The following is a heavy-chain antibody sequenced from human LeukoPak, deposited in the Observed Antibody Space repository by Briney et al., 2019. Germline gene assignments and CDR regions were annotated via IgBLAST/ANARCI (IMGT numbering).Heavy chain of an antibody. V-gene: IGHV1-46*01. D-gene: IGHD2-8*01. CDR1: RYTFTSYY. CDR2: IYPSGGGT. J-gene: IGHJ5*02. CDR3: ARDMLAVPSNRFDP. Sequence: GASVKVSCMASRYTFTSYYIHWVRPAPGQGLEWMGVIYPSGGGTSNAQKFQGRVTMTRDTSTSTVYMDLRSLRSEDTAVYFCARDMLAVPSNRFDPWGQGGLVTVSS.